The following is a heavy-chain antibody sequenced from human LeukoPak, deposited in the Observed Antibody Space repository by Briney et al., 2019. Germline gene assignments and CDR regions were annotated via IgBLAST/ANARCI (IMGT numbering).Heavy chain of an antibody. CDR1: GGAISRYY. Sequence: PSETLSLTCTVSGGAISRYYWSWIRQPPGKGLEWIEYIDNSGSTNYNPSLKSRVTISIDTSKNQLSLKMNSVTAADTAVYYCARSPSGSYYLFDLWGQGSLVTVSS. D-gene: IGHD1-26*01. CDR2: IDNSGST. V-gene: IGHV4-4*09. CDR3: ARSPSGSYYLFDL. J-gene: IGHJ4*02.